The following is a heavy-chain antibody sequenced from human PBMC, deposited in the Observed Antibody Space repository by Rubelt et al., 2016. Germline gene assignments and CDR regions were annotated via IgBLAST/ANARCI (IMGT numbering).Heavy chain of an antibody. CDR2: INAGNGNT. J-gene: IGHJ4*02. Sequence: QVQLVQSGAEVKKPGASVKVSCKASGYTFTSYAMNWVRQAPGQRLEWMGWINAGNGNTKYSPKFQARATMTSDTSASTAYMDLSSLRSEDTAIYYCATGYSSGWYVAYWGQGTLVTVSS. D-gene: IGHD6-19*01. CDR3: ATGYSSGWYVAY. CDR1: GYTFTSYA. V-gene: IGHV1-3*01.